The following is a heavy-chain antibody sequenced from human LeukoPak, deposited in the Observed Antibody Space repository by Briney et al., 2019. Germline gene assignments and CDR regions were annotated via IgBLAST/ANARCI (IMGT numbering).Heavy chain of an antibody. CDR2: ISYDGSNK. J-gene: IGHJ4*02. D-gene: IGHD2-15*01. Sequence: GGSLRLSCAASGFTFSSYAMHWVRQAPGKGLEWVAVISYDGSNKYYADSVKGRFTISRDNSKNTLYLQMNSLRAEDTAVYYCARGYCSGGNCYPAFDYWGQGTLVTVSS. V-gene: IGHV3-30*04. CDR3: ARGYCSGGNCYPAFDY. CDR1: GFTFSSYA.